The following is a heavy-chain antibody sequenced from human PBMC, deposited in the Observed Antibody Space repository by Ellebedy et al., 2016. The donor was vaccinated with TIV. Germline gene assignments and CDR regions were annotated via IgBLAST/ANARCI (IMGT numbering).Heavy chain of an antibody. CDR3: ARDGSTSCYPDY. CDR1: GFTFSSYA. J-gene: IGHJ4*02. D-gene: IGHD2-2*01. V-gene: IGHV3-23*01. CDR2: ISGSGGST. Sequence: GGSLRLXCAASGFTFSSYAMSWVRQAPGKGLEWVSAISGSGGSTYYADSVKGRFTISRDNSKNTLYLQMNSLRAEDTAVYYCARDGSTSCYPDYWGQGTLVTVSS.